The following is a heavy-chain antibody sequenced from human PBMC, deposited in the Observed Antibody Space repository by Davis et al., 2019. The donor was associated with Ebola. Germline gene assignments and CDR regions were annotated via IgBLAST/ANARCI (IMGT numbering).Heavy chain of an antibody. CDR3: ARILGGYCSGGSCYYYYYYYYMDV. J-gene: IGHJ6*03. Sequence: SGPTLVKPTQTLTLTCTFSGFSLSTSGVGVGWIRQPPGKALEWLALIYWNDDKRYSPSLKSRLTITKDTSKNQVVLPMTNMDPVDTATYYCARILGGYCSGGSCYYYYYYYYMDVWGKGTTVTVSS. CDR2: IYWNDDK. V-gene: IGHV2-5*01. CDR1: GFSLSTSGVG. D-gene: IGHD2-15*01.